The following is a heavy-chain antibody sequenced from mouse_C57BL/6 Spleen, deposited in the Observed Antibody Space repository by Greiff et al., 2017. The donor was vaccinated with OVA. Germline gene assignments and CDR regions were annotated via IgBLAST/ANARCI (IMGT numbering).Heavy chain of an antibody. J-gene: IGHJ2*01. CDR2: ISNSGST. V-gene: IGHV3-1*01. CDR1: GYSITSGYD. D-gene: IGHD2-5*01. CDR3: ARGDYSNGIDY. Sequence: VQLKESGPGMVKPSQSLSLTCTVTGYSITSGYDWHWIRHFPGNKLAWMGYISNSGSTNTNPSLKSRISITHDTSKNHFFLKLNSVTTEDTATYYCARGDYSNGIDYWGQGTTLTVSS.